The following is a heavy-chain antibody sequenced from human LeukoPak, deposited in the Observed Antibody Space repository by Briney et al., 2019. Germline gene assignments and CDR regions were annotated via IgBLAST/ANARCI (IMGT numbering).Heavy chain of an antibody. CDR2: ISGTGGNT. J-gene: IGHJ4*02. V-gene: IGHV3-23*01. CDR3: AKDTRALLRLGYFDC. D-gene: IGHD1-26*01. Sequence: HPGGSLRLSCAASGFTFSSYAMSWVRQAPGKGLEWVSAISGTGGNTYYADSVKGRFTISRDNSRHTLYLQMNSLRAEDTAVYYCAKDTRALLRLGYFDCWGQGTLVTVSS. CDR1: GFTFSSYA.